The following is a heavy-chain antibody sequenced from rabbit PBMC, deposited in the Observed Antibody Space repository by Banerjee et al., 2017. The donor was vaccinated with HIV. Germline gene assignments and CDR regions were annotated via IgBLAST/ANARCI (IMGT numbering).Heavy chain of an antibody. D-gene: IGHD6-1*01. CDR2: IGTSSGST. J-gene: IGHJ4*01. Sequence: QSLEESGGDLVKPGASLTLTCKASGFSFSSGYDMCWVRQAPGKGLEWIAYIGTSSGSTYYASWAKGRFTISKPSSTTVTLQMTSLTAADTATYFCAGGPGGYGYATFDLWGPGTLVTVS. CDR1: GFSFSSGYD. CDR3: AGGPGGYGYATFDL. V-gene: IGHV1S40*01.